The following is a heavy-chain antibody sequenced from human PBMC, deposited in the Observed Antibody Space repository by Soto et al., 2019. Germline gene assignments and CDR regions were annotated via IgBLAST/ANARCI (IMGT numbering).Heavy chain of an antibody. Sequence: EVQLVESGGGLVQSGGSLRLSCAASGFTLSGFSMQWVRQAPGKGPEWVSYISETGRDIIYYAGSVRGRFTVSRDNGKNPLYLEMNSVRADDSAIYYCTRGCRGPCWFEHWGPGTLVTGSS. D-gene: IGHD2-15*01. V-gene: IGHV3-48*04. CDR1: GFTLSGFS. CDR3: TRGCRGPCWFEH. J-gene: IGHJ5*02. CDR2: ISETGRDII.